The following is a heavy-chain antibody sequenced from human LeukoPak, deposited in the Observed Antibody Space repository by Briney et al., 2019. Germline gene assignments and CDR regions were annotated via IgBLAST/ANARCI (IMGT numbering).Heavy chain of an antibody. CDR3: ARDSYPDSYAIDDY. J-gene: IGHJ4*02. Sequence: PGGSLRLSCAASGFTFSSYWVSWVRQAPGKGLEWVANIKQDGSEKYYVDSVKGRFTISRDNAKNSLYLQMNSLRAEDTAVYYCARDSYPDSYAIDDYWGQGTLVTVSS. CDR1: GFTFSSYW. D-gene: IGHD2-8*01. V-gene: IGHV3-7*01. CDR2: IKQDGSEK.